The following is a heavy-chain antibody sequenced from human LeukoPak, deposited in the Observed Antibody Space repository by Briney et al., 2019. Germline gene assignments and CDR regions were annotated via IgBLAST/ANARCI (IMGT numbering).Heavy chain of an antibody. J-gene: IGHJ5*02. CDR2: INSDGSGT. CDR1: EFTFSNYW. Sequence: GGSLRLSCAASEFTFSNYWIHWVRQAPGKGLVWVSRINSDGSGTNYADSVKGRFTISRDNSKSTLYLQMNSLRAEDTAVYYCAKASTFWSGYYRGWFDPWGQGTLVTVSS. CDR3: AKASTFWSGYYRGWFDP. V-gene: IGHV3-74*01. D-gene: IGHD3-3*01.